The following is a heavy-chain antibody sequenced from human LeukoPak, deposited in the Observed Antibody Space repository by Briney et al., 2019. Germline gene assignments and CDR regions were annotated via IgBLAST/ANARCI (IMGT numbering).Heavy chain of an antibody. D-gene: IGHD3-22*01. J-gene: IGHJ1*01. V-gene: IGHV3-23*01. Sequence: PGGSLRLSCAASGFTFSSYAMSWVRQAPGKGLEWVSAISDSGDITYYADSVKGRFTISRDNSKNTVSLQMNSLRAEDTGVYYCARAPSEIGGYYPEYFRHWGQGTLVTVSP. CDR3: ARAPSEIGGYYPEYFRH. CDR1: GFTFSSYA. CDR2: ISDSGDIT.